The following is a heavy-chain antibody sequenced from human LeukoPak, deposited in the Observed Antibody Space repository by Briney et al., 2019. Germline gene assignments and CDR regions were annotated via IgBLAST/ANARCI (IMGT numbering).Heavy chain of an antibody. CDR2: IIPIFGTT. Sequence: GASVKVSCKASGGTFSSYAFSWVRQAPGQGLEWMGGIIPIFGTTNYAQKFQGRVTITADKSTSTAYMELSSLRSEDTAVYYCATSRGSSYVYFDYWGQGTLVTVSS. CDR1: GGTFSSYA. D-gene: IGHD5-18*01. CDR3: ATSRGSSYVYFDY. J-gene: IGHJ4*02. V-gene: IGHV1-69*06.